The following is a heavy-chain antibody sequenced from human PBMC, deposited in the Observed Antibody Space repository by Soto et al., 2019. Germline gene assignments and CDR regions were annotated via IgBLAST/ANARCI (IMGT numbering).Heavy chain of an antibody. Sequence: PGGSLRLSCAASGFTFSRYWMHWVRQAPGKGLEWVSLISGSGGVTHYTDSVKGRFTTSGANSKNTVYLQMNSLKAEDTAVYYCAIDPFSGDIVGTTNWGQGTPVTVSS. V-gene: IGHV3-23*01. J-gene: IGHJ4*02. CDR1: GFTFSRYW. CDR2: ISGSGGVT. D-gene: IGHD1-26*01. CDR3: AIDPFSGDIVGTTN.